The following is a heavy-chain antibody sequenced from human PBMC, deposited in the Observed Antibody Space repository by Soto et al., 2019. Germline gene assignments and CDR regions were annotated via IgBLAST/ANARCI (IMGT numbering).Heavy chain of an antibody. D-gene: IGHD3-16*02. CDR1: GDTFTTYD. CDR3: ASLELLGYIHMDV. CDR2: INPNSGNT. V-gene: IGHV1-8*01. Sequence: XSVKVSCRASGDTFTTYDSNWVRQATGQGLEWMGWINPNSGNTGYSQKFQVRVTMTRNTSISTAYMQLSSLRSEDTAVYYCASLELLGYIHMDVWGQGTTVTVSS. J-gene: IGHJ6*02.